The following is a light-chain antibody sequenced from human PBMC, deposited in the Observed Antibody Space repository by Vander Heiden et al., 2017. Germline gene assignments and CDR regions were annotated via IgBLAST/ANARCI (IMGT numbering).Light chain of an antibody. CDR2: AAS. J-gene: IGKJ4*01. Sequence: IRMTQSPASFSASTGDRVTITCRASQGISSYLAWYQQKPGKAPKLLIYAASTLQSGVPSRFSGSGSGTDFTLTISCLQSEDFATYYCQQYYSYTLTFGGGTKVEIK. CDR3: QQYYSYTLT. V-gene: IGKV1-8*01. CDR1: QGISSY.